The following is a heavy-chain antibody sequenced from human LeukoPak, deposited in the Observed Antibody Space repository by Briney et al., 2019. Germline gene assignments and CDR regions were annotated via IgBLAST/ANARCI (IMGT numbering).Heavy chain of an antibody. V-gene: IGHV3-30*02. Sequence: GGSLRLSCAASGFSFNSYGMHWVRQAPGKGLEWVAFIRYDGSKKYYADSLKGRISISRDNSKNTMYLQMNSLRAEDTAVYYCARALDSLYSSGWPSAGYWGQGTLVTVSS. CDR3: ARALDSLYSSGWPSAGY. D-gene: IGHD6-19*01. CDR2: IRYDGSKK. CDR1: GFSFNSYG. J-gene: IGHJ4*02.